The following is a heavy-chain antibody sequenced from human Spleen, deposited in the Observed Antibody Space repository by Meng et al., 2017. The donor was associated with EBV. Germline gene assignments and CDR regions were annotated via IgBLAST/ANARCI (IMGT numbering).Heavy chain of an antibody. CDR1: GYTFTTYY. V-gene: IGHV1-46*01. CDR2: INPSGGST. CDR3: ARDYGGNSGGDF. J-gene: IGHJ4*02. Sequence: APLVLSGAEVKKPGALVKVYFKESGYTFTTYYIHWVRQAPGQGLEWVGMINPSGGSTTYAQRFQGRVTMTRDTSTSTVYMELSSLTSEDTAVYYCARDYGGNSGGDFWGQGTLVTVSS. D-gene: IGHD4-23*01.